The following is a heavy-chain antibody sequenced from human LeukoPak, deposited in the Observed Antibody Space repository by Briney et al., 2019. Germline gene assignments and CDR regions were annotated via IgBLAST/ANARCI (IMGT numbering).Heavy chain of an antibody. J-gene: IGHJ5*02. CDR3: ARVRGVSNVWPFSSSWYNWFDP. CDR1: GYTFTSYD. V-gene: IGHV1-8*01. Sequence: GASVKVSCKASGYTFTSYDINWVRQATGQGLEWMGWMNPNSGNTGYAQKFQGRVTMTRNTSISTAYMELSSLRSEDTAVYYCARVRGVSNVWPFSSSWYNWFDPWGQGTLVTVSS. D-gene: IGHD6-13*01. CDR2: MNPNSGNT.